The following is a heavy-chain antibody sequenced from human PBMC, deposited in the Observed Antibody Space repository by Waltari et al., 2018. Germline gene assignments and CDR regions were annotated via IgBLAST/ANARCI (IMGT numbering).Heavy chain of an antibody. CDR3: ATNWNGVH. CDR2: TSGYGGDT. J-gene: IGHJ4*02. CDR1: GFTFNNCV. D-gene: IGHD1-1*01. Sequence: EVQLLESGGGLVQPGGSLRLSGAASGFTFNNCVMYWIRQATGKGLEWVSSTSGYGGDTYYADSVKGRFTISRDNSKNTLYLQLNSLRAEDTAVYYCATNWNGVHWGQGTLVTV. V-gene: IGHV3-23*01.